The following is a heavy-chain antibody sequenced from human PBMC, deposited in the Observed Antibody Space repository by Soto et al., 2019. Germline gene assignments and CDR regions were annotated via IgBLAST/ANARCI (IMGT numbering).Heavy chain of an antibody. Sequence: SETLSLTCAVYGGSFSGYYWSWIRQPPGKGLEWIGEINHSGSTNYNPSLKSRVTISVDTSKNQFSLKLSSVTAADTAVYYCARGPRITMVRGVISWFDPWGQGTLVTVSS. CDR1: GGSFSGYY. CDR2: INHSGST. J-gene: IGHJ5*02. V-gene: IGHV4-34*01. CDR3: ARGPRITMVRGVISWFDP. D-gene: IGHD3-10*01.